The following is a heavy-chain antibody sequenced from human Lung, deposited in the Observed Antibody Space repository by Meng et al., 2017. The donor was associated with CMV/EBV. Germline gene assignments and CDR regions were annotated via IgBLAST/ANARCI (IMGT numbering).Heavy chain of an antibody. D-gene: IGHD5-18*01. Sequence: ASVKVSXKASGYTFTSYYTHWVRQAPGQGLEWMGIINPSGGSTSYAQKFQGRVTMTRDTSTSTVYMELSSLRSEDTAVYYCARDRERGYSYGIIDYWGQGTXVTVSS. CDR1: GYTFTSYY. CDR3: ARDRERGYSYGIIDY. J-gene: IGHJ4*02. CDR2: INPSGGST. V-gene: IGHV1-46*01.